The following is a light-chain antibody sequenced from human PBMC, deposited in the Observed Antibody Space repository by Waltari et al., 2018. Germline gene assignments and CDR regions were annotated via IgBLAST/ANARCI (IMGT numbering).Light chain of an antibody. CDR2: YAN. J-gene: IGKJ2*03. CDR1: QGISSY. CDR3: QQDNSNPYS. V-gene: IGKV1-17*01. Sequence: DIQMSQSPSSLSASVGDRVTITCRASQGISSYLNWYQQKPGKAPKLLIYYANSLESGVPSRFSGSGSGTEFTLTISSLQPEDFATYYCQQDNSNPYSFGQGTKVEIK.